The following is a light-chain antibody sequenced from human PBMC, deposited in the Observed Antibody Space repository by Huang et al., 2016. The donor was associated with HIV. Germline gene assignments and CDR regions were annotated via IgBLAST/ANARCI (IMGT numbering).Light chain of an antibody. V-gene: IGKV3-15*01. CDR3: QQYDNWGT. J-gene: IGKJ1*01. CDR2: DTS. Sequence: EIVMTQSPATLSVSPGERATLSCRASQRVGSNLAWYQQKPGQAPRLLIYDTSTRATGIPARVSGSGSGTEFTLTISSLQSEDFAVYYCQQYDNWGTFGQGTKVEIK. CDR1: QRVGSN.